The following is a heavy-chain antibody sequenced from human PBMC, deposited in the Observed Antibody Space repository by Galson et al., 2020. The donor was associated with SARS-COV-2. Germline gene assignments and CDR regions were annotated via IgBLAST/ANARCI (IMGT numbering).Heavy chain of an antibody. V-gene: IGHV4-39*07. CDR3: ARVRYFDWSTFDY. CDR2: IYYSGST. CDR1: GDSISSGSYY. D-gene: IGHD3-9*01. Sequence: SETLSLTCTVSGDSISSGSYYWAWIRQPPGKGLDWIGSIYYSGSTYFNPSLNSRVTMSVDTFKNQFSLKLISVTAADTAIYYCARVRYFDWSTFDYWGQGSLVTVSS. J-gene: IGHJ4*02.